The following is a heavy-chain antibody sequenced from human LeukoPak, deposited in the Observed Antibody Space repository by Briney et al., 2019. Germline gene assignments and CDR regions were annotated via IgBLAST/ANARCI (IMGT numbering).Heavy chain of an antibody. J-gene: IGHJ3*02. Sequence: PGGSLRLSCLASGFTFSTYAMMWVRQTPGKGLEWVSAITAGSDTAQYADSVKGRFTISRDDSHHTLFLQMNSLRAEDTAVYYCGRDPNGNYIGAFDMWGPGTMVTVSS. D-gene: IGHD1-7*01. CDR3: GRDPNGNYIGAFDM. CDR1: GFTFSTYA. V-gene: IGHV3-23*01. CDR2: ITAGSDTA.